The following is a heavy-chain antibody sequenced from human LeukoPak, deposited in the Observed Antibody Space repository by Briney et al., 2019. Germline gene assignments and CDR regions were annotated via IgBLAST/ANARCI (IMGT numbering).Heavy chain of an antibody. J-gene: IGHJ4*02. CDR2: IYHSGST. D-gene: IGHD2-2*01. CDR1: GGSISSGGYS. Sequence: SETLSLTCAVSGGSISSGGYSWSWIRRPPGKGLEWIGYIYHSGSTYYNPSLKSRVTISVDRSKNQFSLKLSSVTAADTAVYCCARSIVVVPAAFDYWGQGTLVTVSS. CDR3: ARSIVVVPAAFDY. V-gene: IGHV4-30-2*01.